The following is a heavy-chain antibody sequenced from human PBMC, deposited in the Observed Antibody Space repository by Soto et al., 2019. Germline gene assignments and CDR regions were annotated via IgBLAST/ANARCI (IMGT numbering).Heavy chain of an antibody. V-gene: IGHV1-46*01. CDR3: ARDWGRDGYNHRYYYGMDV. Sequence: GASVKVSCKASGYTFTSYYMHWVRQAPGQGLEWMGIINPSGGSTSYAQKFQGRVTMTRDTSTSTVYMELSSLRSEDTAVYYCARDWGRDGYNHRYYYGMDVWGQGTTVTVSS. J-gene: IGHJ6*02. CDR1: GYTFTSYY. CDR2: INPSGGST. D-gene: IGHD5-12*01.